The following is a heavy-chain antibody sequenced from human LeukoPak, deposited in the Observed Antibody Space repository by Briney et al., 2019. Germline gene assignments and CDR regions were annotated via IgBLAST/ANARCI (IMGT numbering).Heavy chain of an antibody. CDR3: ARNGRWLQSPYGRYNWFDP. V-gene: IGHV4-34*01. Sequence: SETLSLTCAVYGGSFSGYYWSWIRQPPGKGLEWIGEINHSGSTNYNPSLKSRVTISVDTSKNQFSLKLSSVTAADTAVYYCARNGRWLQSPYGRYNWFDPWGQGTLVTVSS. CDR1: GGSFSGYY. CDR2: INHSGST. D-gene: IGHD5-24*01. J-gene: IGHJ5*02.